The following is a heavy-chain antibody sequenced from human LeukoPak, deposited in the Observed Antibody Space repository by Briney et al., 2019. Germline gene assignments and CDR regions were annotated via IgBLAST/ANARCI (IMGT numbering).Heavy chain of an antibody. CDR2: IRYDGSNK. Sequence: LPGGSLRLSCAASGFTFSSYGIHWVRQAPGKGLEWVAFIRYDGSNKYYADSAKGRFTISRDNSKNTLYLQMNRLRAEDTAVYYCAKDFSVYNYDSRVLDYWGQGTLVTVSS. D-gene: IGHD3-22*01. J-gene: IGHJ4*02. CDR3: AKDFSVYNYDSRVLDY. V-gene: IGHV3-30*02. CDR1: GFTFSSYG.